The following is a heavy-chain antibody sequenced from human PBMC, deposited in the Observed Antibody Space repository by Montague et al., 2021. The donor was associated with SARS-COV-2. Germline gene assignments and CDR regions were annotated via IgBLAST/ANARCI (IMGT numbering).Heavy chain of an antibody. J-gene: IGHJ5*02. D-gene: IGHD3-10*01. CDR1: AGSISSSSYD. CDR3: ARSPLLWFGTALGNWFDP. Sequence: SETLSLTCTVSAGSISSSSYDWARLRQRPGKGLECFGRMYYSESTYSXXXAESRVTVSVDTSKNQCTLKICSVTAADTAVYYCARSPLLWFGTALGNWFDPWGQGTLVTVSS. V-gene: IGHV4-39*01. CDR2: MYYSEST.